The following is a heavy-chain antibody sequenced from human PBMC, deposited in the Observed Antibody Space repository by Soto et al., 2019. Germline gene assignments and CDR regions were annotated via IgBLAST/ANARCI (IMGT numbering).Heavy chain of an antibody. Sequence: EVQLLESGGGLVQPGGSLRLSCAASGFTFSIHAMTWVRQAPGKGLEWVSTISGSGGSTYYADSVKGRFIISRDNSKNTLYLPMNSLRAEDTAVYYCAKGTSNLDYWGQGTLVTVSS. CDR1: GFTFSIHA. D-gene: IGHD2-2*01. CDR3: AKGTSNLDY. V-gene: IGHV3-23*01. CDR2: ISGSGGST. J-gene: IGHJ4*02.